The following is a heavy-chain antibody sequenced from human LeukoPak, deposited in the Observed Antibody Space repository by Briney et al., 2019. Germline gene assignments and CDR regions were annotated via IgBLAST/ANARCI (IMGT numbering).Heavy chain of an antibody. Sequence: GGSLRLSCAASGFTFNNYAMNWLRQAPGKGLEWVSSICGGGETTYYADSEKGRFTISRDNSENTFYLQMNSLSAEDTAVYYCARDYADYVGYFFFDYWGQGTLVTVSS. CDR2: ICGGGETT. V-gene: IGHV3-23*01. J-gene: IGHJ4*02. CDR1: GFTFNNYA. D-gene: IGHD4-17*01. CDR3: ARDYADYVGYFFFDY.